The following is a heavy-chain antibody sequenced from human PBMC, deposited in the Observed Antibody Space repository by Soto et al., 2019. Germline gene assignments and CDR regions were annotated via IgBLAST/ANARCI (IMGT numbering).Heavy chain of an antibody. J-gene: IGHJ6*02. CDR1: GYGFTSYW. CDR2: IDPSDSYT. CDR3: ARVCSSTSWEDV. Sequence: GESLKISCKGSGYGFTSYWISWVRQMPGKGLEWMGRIDPSDSYTNYSPSFQGHVTISADKSISTAYLQWSGLKASDTAMYYCARVCSSTSWEDVWGQGTTVTVSS. V-gene: IGHV5-10-1*01. D-gene: IGHD2-2*01.